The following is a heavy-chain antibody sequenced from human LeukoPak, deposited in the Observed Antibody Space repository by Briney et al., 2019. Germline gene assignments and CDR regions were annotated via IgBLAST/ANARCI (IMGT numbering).Heavy chain of an antibody. Sequence: SETLSLTCTVSGGSISRYYWSWIRQPPGKGLEWIGYIYYSGSTNYNPSLKSRVTISVDTSRNQFSLKLSSVTAADTAVYYCARAKYGSGDPWCDPLGQGTLVTVSS. CDR2: IYYSGST. J-gene: IGHJ5*02. CDR3: ARAKYGSGDPWCDP. V-gene: IGHV4-59*01. CDR1: GGSISRYY. D-gene: IGHD3-10*01.